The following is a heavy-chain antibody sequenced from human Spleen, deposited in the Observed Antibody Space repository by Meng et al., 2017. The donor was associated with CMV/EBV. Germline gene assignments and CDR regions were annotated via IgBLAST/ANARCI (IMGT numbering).Heavy chain of an antibody. CDR2: INQDRSEK. CDR1: GFTFSNYS. D-gene: IGHD1-14*01. CDR3: VYRGTSGPYGMDV. Sequence: GESLKISCAASGFTFSNYSMNWVRQAPGKGLEWVANINQDRSEKYYVDSVKGRFTISRDNAKNSVYLQMNTLRAEDTAVYYCVYRGTSGPYGMDVWGQGTTVTVSS. J-gene: IGHJ6*02. V-gene: IGHV3-7*01.